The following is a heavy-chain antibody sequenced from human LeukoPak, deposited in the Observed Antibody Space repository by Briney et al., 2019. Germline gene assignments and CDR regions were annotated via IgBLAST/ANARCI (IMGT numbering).Heavy chain of an antibody. CDR1: GGSISSGGYY. D-gene: IGHD1-26*01. CDR2: IYYSGST. V-gene: IGHV4-31*03. Sequence: SQTLSLTCTVSGGSISSGGYYWSWIRQHPGKGLEWIGYIYYSGSTNSNPSLKSRVTISVDTSKNHFSLKLTSVTAADTAVYYCARGYSYERGFFDYWGQGTLVTVSS. J-gene: IGHJ4*02. CDR3: ARGYSYERGFFDY.